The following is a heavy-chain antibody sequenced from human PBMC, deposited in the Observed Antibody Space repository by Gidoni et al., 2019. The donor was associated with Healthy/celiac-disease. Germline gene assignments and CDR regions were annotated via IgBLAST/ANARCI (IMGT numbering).Heavy chain of an antibody. J-gene: IGHJ4*02. CDR2: ISYDGSNK. V-gene: IGHV3-30-3*01. CDR3: ASSAGCGLDY. CDR1: GFTFSSYA. Sequence: QVQLVESGGGVVKPGRSLRLSCAASGFTFSSYAMHWVRQAPGKGLEWVAVISYDGSNKYYADSVKGRFTISRDNSKNTLYLQMNSLRAEDTAVYYCASSAGCGLDYWGQGTLVTVSS. D-gene: IGHD6-19*01.